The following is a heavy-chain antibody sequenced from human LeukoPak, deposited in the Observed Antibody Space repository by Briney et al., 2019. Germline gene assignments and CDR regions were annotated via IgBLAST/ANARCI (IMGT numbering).Heavy chain of an antibody. CDR1: GFTFSSYA. D-gene: IGHD3-16*01. J-gene: IGHJ6*03. CDR3: AKDGGPTQGYYYYYMDV. Sequence: GGSLRLSCAASGFTFSSYAMHWVRQAPGKGLEWVAVISYDGSNKYYADSVKGRFTISRDNSKNTLYLQMNSLRAEDTAVYYCAKDGGPTQGYYYYYMDVWGKGTTVTVSS. V-gene: IGHV3-30-3*01. CDR2: ISYDGSNK.